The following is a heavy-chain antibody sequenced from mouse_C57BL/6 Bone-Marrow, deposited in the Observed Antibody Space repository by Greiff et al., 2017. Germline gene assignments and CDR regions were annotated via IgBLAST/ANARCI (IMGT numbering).Heavy chain of an antibody. CDR1: GFNIKDDY. Sequence: VQLQQSGAELVRPGASVKLSCTASGFNIKDDYMHWVKQRPEQGLEWIGWIDPENGDTEYASKFPGKATITADTSSNTAYLQLSSLTSEDTAVYYCTTGRFITTVVATNFDVWGTGTTVTVSS. J-gene: IGHJ1*03. V-gene: IGHV14-4*01. CDR2: IDPENGDT. CDR3: TTGRFITTVVATNFDV. D-gene: IGHD1-1*01.